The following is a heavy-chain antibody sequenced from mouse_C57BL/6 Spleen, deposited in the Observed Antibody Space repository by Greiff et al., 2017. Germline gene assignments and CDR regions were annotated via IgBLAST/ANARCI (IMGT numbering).Heavy chain of an antibody. D-gene: IGHD2-5*01. CDR2: ISDGGSYT. CDR1: GFTFSSYA. CDR3: ARDGGLYSNYVKGGAY. J-gene: IGHJ3*01. V-gene: IGHV5-4*01. Sequence: EVQGVESGGGLVKPGGSLKLSCAASGFTFSSYAMSWVRQTPEKRLEWVATISDGGSYTYYPDNVKGRFTISRDNAKNNLYLQMSHLKSEDTAMYYCARDGGLYSNYVKGGAYWGQGTLVTVSA.